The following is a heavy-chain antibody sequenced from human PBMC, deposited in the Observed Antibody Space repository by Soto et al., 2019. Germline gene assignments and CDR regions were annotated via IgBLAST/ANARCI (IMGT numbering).Heavy chain of an antibody. CDR1: DASKNRDRYY. D-gene: IGHD3-22*01. CDR3: ARLGGYVSVGYYYLWDS. Sequence: SLTCSVSDASKNRDRYYWGMTCQPPGKGLEWIGVINYSGTTFHNVSLKSRVTMSVESSRNQLSLKLTSVTAADTAVYYCARLGGYVSVGYYYLWDSWGQGTLVTVSS. V-gene: IGHV4-39*01. J-gene: IGHJ4*02. CDR2: INYSGTT.